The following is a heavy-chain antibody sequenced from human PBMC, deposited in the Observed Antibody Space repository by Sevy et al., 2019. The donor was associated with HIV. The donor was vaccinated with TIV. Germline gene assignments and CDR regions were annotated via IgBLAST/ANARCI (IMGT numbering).Heavy chain of an antibody. CDR3: ARGGYYYDNAAYYALDS. Sequence: GGSLRLSCAASGFTVSSNHMSWVRQAPGKGLEWVSVIYRGGSTYYADSVKGRFTISRDNSNNTLHLQMNSLRAEDTAVYYCARGGYYYDNAAYYALDSWGQGTLVTVSS. D-gene: IGHD3-22*01. J-gene: IGHJ4*02. V-gene: IGHV3-66*01. CDR1: GFTVSSNH. CDR2: IYRGGST.